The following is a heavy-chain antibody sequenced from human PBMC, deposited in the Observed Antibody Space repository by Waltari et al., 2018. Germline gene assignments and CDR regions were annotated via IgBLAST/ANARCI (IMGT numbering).Heavy chain of an antibody. Sequence: QVQLVQSGAEVLRPGASVKVSCQASGYTFINYALTGWRQAAGQGLEWMGWVNPNSGATAYAQKFQGRITMTWDTSISTAYMELSNLRSDDTAVLYCARGRDVFANFDYNWFDPWGQGTLVTVSS. CDR3: ARGRDVFANFDYNWFDP. CDR2: VNPNSGAT. CDR1: GYTFINYA. V-gene: IGHV1-8*02. J-gene: IGHJ5*02. D-gene: IGHD3-3*01.